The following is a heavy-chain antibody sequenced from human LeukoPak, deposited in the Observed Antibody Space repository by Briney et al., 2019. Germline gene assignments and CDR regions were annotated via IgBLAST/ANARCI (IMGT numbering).Heavy chain of an antibody. D-gene: IGHD4-17*01. J-gene: IGHJ6*03. V-gene: IGHV1-18*01. Sequence: ASVKVSCKASGGTFSSYAISWVRQAPGQGLEWMGWISAYNDNTHYAQELQGRVTMTTDTSTSTAYMELRSLRSDDTAVYYCAREPIPHDYGDYWRRYYYYMDVWGKGTTVIVSS. CDR3: AREPIPHDYGDYWRRYYYYMDV. CDR1: GGTFSSYA. CDR2: ISAYNDNT.